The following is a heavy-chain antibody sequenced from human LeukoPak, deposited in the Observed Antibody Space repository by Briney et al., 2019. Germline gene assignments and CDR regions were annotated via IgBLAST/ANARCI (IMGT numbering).Heavy chain of an antibody. CDR2: IIPIFGTA. V-gene: IGHV1-69*13. J-gene: IGHJ6*03. CDR3: ARTLKGDFWSGYSYYDYYYMDV. D-gene: IGHD3-3*01. Sequence: SVKVSCKASGGTFSSYAISWVRQARGQGLEWMGGIIPIFGTANYAQKFQGRVTITADESTSTAYMELSSLRSKDTAVYYCARTLKGDFWSGYSYYDYYYMDVWGKGTSVTVSS. CDR1: GGTFSSYA.